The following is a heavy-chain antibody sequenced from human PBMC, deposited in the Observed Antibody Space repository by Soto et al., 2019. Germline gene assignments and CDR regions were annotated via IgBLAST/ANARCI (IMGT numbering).Heavy chain of an antibody. V-gene: IGHV3-74*01. CDR3: ARLMSVTIFGAAPSSHDASDI. D-gene: IGHD3-3*01. CDR2: INSDGSST. Sequence: HPGGSLRLSCAASGFTFSNYAISWVRQAPGKGLVWVSRINSDGSSTSYADSVNGRFTISRDNAKNTLYLQMNSLRAEDTAVYYSARLMSVTIFGAAPSSHDASDIWGQGTMVTVSS. J-gene: IGHJ3*02. CDR1: GFTFSNYA.